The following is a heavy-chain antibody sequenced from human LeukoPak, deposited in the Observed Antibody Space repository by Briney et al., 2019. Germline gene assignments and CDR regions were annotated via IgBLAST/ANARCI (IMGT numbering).Heavy chain of an antibody. CDR1: GFTFSDYG. CDR3: AKSGSGGYYFFDH. CDR2: ISYDGSNT. Sequence: SLRLSCAASGFTFSDYGMHWVRQAPGKGLEYVAVISYDGSNTYYADSVRGRFTISRDTSKNTLSLQMNSLRAEDTAVYYCAKSGSGGYYFFDHWGQGTQVTV. D-gene: IGHD3-22*01. V-gene: IGHV3-30*18. J-gene: IGHJ4*02.